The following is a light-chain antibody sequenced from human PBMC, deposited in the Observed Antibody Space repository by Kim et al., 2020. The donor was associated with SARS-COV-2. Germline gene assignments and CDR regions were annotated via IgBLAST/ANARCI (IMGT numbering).Light chain of an antibody. V-gene: IGLV3-19*01. CDR3: NSRDSSGNHLRV. Sequence: LEPTLRITCQGDRLRSYAASCYQQKPGQSPVLVIYGKNNRPSGIPDRFSGSSSGNTASLTITGAQAEDEADYYCNSRDSSGNHLRVFGGGTQLTVL. J-gene: IGLJ3*02. CDR2: GKN. CDR1: RLRSYA.